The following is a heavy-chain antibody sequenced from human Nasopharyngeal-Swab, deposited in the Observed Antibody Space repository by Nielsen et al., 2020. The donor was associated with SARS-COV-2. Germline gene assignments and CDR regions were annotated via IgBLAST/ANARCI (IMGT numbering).Heavy chain of an antibody. CDR3: ARVAYYYDSSGTTTRNNAFDI. CDR2: INHSGST. CDR1: GGSFRGYY. D-gene: IGHD3-22*01. V-gene: IGHV4-34*01. Sequence: GSLRLSCAVYGGSFRGYYWSWIRQPPGKGLEWIGEINHSGSTNYNPSLKSRVTISVDTSKNQFSLKLSSVTAADTAVYYCARVAYYYDSSGTTTRNNAFDIWGQGTMVTVSS. J-gene: IGHJ3*02.